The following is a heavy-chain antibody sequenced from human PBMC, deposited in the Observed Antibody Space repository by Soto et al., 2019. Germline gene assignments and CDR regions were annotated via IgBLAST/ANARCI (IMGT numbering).Heavy chain of an antibody. CDR3: AAYRRGEGGRGY. Sequence: QVQLQESGPGVVKPSETQSLTCTVSGASVSSHHWTWIRQPPGKGLEWIGDYSDSASYSPSLKSRATISADTSKNQFSLNLTAGTAADTAVYYCAAYRRGEGGRGYWGQGTLVTVSS. CDR2: DYSDSA. V-gene: IGHV4-59*08. CDR1: GASVSSHH. J-gene: IGHJ4*02. D-gene: IGHD6-19*01.